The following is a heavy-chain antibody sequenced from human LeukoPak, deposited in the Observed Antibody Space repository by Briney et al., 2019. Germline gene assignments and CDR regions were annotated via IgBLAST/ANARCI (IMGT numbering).Heavy chain of an antibody. V-gene: IGHV4-59*11. CDR1: GVSISSHC. CDR3: ARGVDCSDFAFDI. Sequence: SETLSLTCTVSGVSISSHCWSWIRQPPRKGLEWIGRSTNHNPSLKSRVTISVDTSKNQFSLKLSSVTAADTAVYYCARGVDCSDFAFDIWGQGTMVTVSP. D-gene: IGHD2-15*01. CDR2: RST. J-gene: IGHJ3*02.